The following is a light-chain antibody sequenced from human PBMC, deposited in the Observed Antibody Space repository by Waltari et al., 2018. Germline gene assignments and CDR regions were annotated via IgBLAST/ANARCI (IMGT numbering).Light chain of an antibody. CDR3: QQYNSVPLT. CDR2: KAS. J-gene: IGKJ3*01. Sequence: DIQMTQSPSSLPASVGDKVTITCQASQSISSWVAWYQQKPGKAPKLLLYKASNLESGVPSRFSGGGSGTDFTLTISSLQPDDFATYYCQQYNSVPLTFGPGTQVHVK. V-gene: IGKV1-5*01. CDR1: QSISSW.